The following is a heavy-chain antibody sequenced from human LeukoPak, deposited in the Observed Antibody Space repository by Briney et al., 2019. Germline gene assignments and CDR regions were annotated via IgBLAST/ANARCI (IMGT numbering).Heavy chain of an antibody. Sequence: ASVKVSCKTSGYSFTSYYMHWVRQAPGQGLEWMGIIDPGGGSTSYAQKFQGRVAMTSDTSTSTVYMELTSLRSEDTAVYYCARSGSYSLYWGQGTLVTVSS. CDR1: GYSFTSYY. V-gene: IGHV1-46*01. CDR3: ARSGSYSLY. CDR2: IDPGGGST. D-gene: IGHD1-26*01. J-gene: IGHJ4*02.